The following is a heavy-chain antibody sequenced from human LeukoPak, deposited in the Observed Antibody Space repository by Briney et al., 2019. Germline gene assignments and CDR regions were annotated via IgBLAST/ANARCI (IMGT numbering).Heavy chain of an antibody. J-gene: IGHJ4*02. CDR3: ARDLFAAVAGGTHDY. CDR1: GFTFSSYS. Sequence: GGSLRLSCAASGFTFSSYSMNWVRQAPGKGLEWVSSISSSSSYIYYADSVKGRFTISRDNAKNSLYLQMSSLRVEDTAVYYCARDLFAAVAGGTHDYWGQGTLVTVSS. V-gene: IGHV3-21*01. D-gene: IGHD6-19*01. CDR2: ISSSSSYI.